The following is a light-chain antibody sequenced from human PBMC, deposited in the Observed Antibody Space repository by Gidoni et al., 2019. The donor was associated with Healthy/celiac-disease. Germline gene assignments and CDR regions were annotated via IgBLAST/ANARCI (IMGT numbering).Light chain of an antibody. CDR1: QSISSW. V-gene: IGKV1-5*03. CDR2: NAS. Sequence: DIQMTQSPSTLSASGGDRVTITCRASQSISSWLAWYQQKPGKAPKLLIYNASSLASGVPSRFSGSGSATEITLTISSVQADDFATYCCQRYNSYGTFGQGTKVEIK. J-gene: IGKJ1*01. CDR3: QRYNSYGT.